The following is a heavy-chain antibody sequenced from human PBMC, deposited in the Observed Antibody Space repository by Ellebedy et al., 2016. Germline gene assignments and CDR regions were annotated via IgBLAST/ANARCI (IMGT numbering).Heavy chain of an antibody. D-gene: IGHD6-13*01. Sequence: GESLKISCGASGFTFSTYAMSWARLAPGKGLEWVSDISGSGDSTYYADSVKGRFTISRDNSKNTLYLQMKSLRAEDTALYYCAKEIKTAAGTIDSAFDIWGQGTMVTVSS. V-gene: IGHV3-23*01. CDR2: ISGSGDST. J-gene: IGHJ3*02. CDR3: AKEIKTAAGTIDSAFDI. CDR1: GFTFSTYA.